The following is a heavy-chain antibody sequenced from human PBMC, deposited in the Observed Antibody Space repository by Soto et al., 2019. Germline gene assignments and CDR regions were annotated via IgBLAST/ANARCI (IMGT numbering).Heavy chain of an antibody. CDR2: IRRKANSYTT. J-gene: IGHJ6*02. CDR3: AMLGGWSGGSSGMDV. V-gene: IGHV3-72*01. D-gene: IGHD6-19*01. CDR1: GLIFSDYH. Sequence: EVQLVESGGGLVQPGGSLRLSFAASGLIFSDYHMDWVRQAPGKGLEWVGRIRRKANSYTTESAASVKGRFTISRDDSMTSLYLQMHSLKSEDTAVYYCAMLGGWSGGSSGMDVWRQGTTVTVSS.